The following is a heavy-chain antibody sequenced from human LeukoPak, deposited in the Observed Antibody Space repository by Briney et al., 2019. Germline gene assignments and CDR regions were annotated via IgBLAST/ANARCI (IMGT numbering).Heavy chain of an antibody. CDR2: INHSGST. CDR1: GGSFSGYY. V-gene: IGHV4-34*01. CDR3: ARGSPRSIAAAGYFQH. D-gene: IGHD6-13*01. J-gene: IGHJ1*01. Sequence: PSETLSLTCAVYGGSFSGYYWSWIRQPPGKGLEWIGEINHSGSTNYNPSLKSRVTISVDTSKNQFSLKLSSVTAADTAVYYCARGSPRSIAAAGYFQHWGQGTLVTVSS.